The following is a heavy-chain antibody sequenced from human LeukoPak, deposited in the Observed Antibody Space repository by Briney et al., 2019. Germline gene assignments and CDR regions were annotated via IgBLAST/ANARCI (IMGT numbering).Heavy chain of an antibody. J-gene: IGHJ4*02. CDR1: GYTFTSYY. CDR2: INPSGGST. D-gene: IGHD3-22*01. CDR3: ARDSRKYYYDSSGYPSDY. V-gene: IGHV1-46*01. Sequence: GASVKVSCKASGYTFTSYYMHWVRQAPGQGLEWMGIINPSGGSTSYAQKFQGRVTMTRDTSTSTVYMELSSLRAEDTAVYYCARDSRKYYYDSSGYPSDYWGQGTLVTVSS.